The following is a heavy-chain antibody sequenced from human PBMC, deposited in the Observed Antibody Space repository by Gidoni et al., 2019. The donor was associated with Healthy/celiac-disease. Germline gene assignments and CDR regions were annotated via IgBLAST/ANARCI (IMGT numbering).Heavy chain of an antibody. Sequence: GEAISSSSYYWGWIRQPPGKGLEWIGSIYYSGSTYYNPSLKSRVTISVDTSKNQFSLKLSSVTAADTAVYYCARKVSYYYYGMDVWGQGTTVTVSS. J-gene: IGHJ6*02. CDR1: GEAISSSSYY. V-gene: IGHV4-39*01. CDR3: ARKVSYYYYGMDV. CDR2: IYYSGST. D-gene: IGHD6-6*01.